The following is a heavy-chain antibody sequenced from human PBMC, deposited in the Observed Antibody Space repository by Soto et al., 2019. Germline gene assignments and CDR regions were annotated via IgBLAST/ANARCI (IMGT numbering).Heavy chain of an antibody. CDR2: ITPMFGIG. J-gene: IGHJ2*01. CDR3: PQTLGSAVAGPGRFDL. Sequence: QVQLVQSGAEVKKPGSSVKVSCKASGGTFNRYAISWLRQAPGQGPEWMGGITPMFGIGNYAQKFQGRVTITADESTTTVHMELRRLTCEDTAVYYCPQTLGSAVAGPGRFDLWGRGTRVIVSS. D-gene: IGHD6-19*01. CDR1: GGTFNRYA. V-gene: IGHV1-69*12.